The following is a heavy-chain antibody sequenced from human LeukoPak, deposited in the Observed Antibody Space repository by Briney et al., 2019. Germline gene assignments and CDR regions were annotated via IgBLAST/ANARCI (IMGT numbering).Heavy chain of an antibody. CDR2: ISGSGDST. V-gene: IGHV3-23*01. D-gene: IGHD6-13*01. J-gene: IGHJ4*02. Sequence: GGSLRLSCAASGFTFSTYAMSWVRQAPGKGPEWVSAISGSGDSTYYADSVKGRFTISRDNSKNTLYLQMNSLRAEDTAVYYCAKQPISGSSTWYFDCWGQGTLVTVSS. CDR1: GFTFSTYA. CDR3: AKQPISGSSTWYFDC.